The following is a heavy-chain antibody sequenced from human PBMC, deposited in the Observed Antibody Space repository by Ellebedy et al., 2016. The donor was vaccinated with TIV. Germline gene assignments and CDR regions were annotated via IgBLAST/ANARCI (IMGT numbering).Heavy chain of an antibody. Sequence: GGSLRLXXAASGFTFSSYSMNWVRQAPGKGLEWVSSISSSSSYIYYADSVKGRFTISRDNAKNSLYLQMNSLRAEDTAVYYCARDGGVRGNYDILTSSWGGYYGMDVWGQGTTVTVSS. CDR2: ISSSSSYI. V-gene: IGHV3-21*01. J-gene: IGHJ6*02. D-gene: IGHD3-9*01. CDR3: ARDGGVRGNYDILTSSWGGYYGMDV. CDR1: GFTFSSYS.